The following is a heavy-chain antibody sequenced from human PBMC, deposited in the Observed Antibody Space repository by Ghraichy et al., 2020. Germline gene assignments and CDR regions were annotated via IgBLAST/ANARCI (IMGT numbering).Heavy chain of an antibody. CDR2: ITNDGRST. D-gene: IGHD3/OR15-3a*01. CDR3: TRDEAGLGPSSDY. CDR1: GFTFRSYW. J-gene: IGHJ4*02. Sequence: GGSLRLSCAASGFTFRSYWMHWVRQAPGKGLVWVSRITNDGRSTFYADSVKGRFTVTRDNDKNTLYLQMNSLRVEDSAVYYCTRDEAGLGPSSDYWGQGTLVTVSS. V-gene: IGHV3-74*01.